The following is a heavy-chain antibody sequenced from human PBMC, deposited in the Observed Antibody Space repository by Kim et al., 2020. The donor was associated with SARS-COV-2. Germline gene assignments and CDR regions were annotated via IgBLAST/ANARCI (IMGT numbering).Heavy chain of an antibody. V-gene: IGHV3-30*02. Sequence: DSVKGRFTISRDNSKNTLYLQMNSLRAEDTAVYYCAKDNMATVQGGCFDYWGQGTLVTVSS. CDR3: AKDNMATVQGGCFDY. D-gene: IGHD4-4*01. J-gene: IGHJ4*02.